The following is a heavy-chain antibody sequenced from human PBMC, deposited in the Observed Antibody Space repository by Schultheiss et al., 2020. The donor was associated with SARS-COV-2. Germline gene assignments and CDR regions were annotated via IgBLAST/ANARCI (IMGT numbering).Heavy chain of an antibody. V-gene: IGHV1-18*01. Sequence: ASVKVSCKASGYTFTSYGISWVRQAPGQGLEWMGWISAYNGNTNYAQKLQGRVTMTTDTSTSTAYMELSSLRSEDTAVYYCARGSIAAAGNGWWFDPWGQGTLVTVSS. CDR3: ARGSIAAAGNGWWFDP. CDR2: ISAYNGNT. J-gene: IGHJ5*02. CDR1: GYTFTSYG. D-gene: IGHD6-13*01.